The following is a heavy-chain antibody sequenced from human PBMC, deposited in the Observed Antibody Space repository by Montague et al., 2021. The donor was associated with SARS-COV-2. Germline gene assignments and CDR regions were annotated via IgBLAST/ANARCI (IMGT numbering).Heavy chain of an antibody. CDR3: ARADAAAPGTPFDY. Sequence: SETLSLTCSIFGGSLTGYWWTWIRQPPGKGLEWIGEINAGGTTNYNPSLKSGVTLSIDTSQRQLSLTVTSVTAADTSVYYCARADAAAPGTPFDYWGQGVLVTVAS. V-gene: IGHV4-34*01. CDR1: GGSLTGYW. D-gene: IGHD6-13*01. J-gene: IGHJ4*02. CDR2: INAGGTT.